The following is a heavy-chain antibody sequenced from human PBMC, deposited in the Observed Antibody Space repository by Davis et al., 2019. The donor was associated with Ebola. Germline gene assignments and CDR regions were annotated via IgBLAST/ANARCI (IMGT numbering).Heavy chain of an antibody. Sequence: PGGSLRLSCAASGFTFSSYAMSWVRQAPGKGLEWVSAISGSGFSTNYADSEKGRFNISRDNSKNTLYLQMNSLRAEDTAVYYCATTPQYSSGQNKPFDYWGQGTLVTVSS. D-gene: IGHD6-19*01. CDR2: ISGSGFST. CDR3: ATTPQYSSGQNKPFDY. CDR1: GFTFSSYA. V-gene: IGHV3-23*01. J-gene: IGHJ4*02.